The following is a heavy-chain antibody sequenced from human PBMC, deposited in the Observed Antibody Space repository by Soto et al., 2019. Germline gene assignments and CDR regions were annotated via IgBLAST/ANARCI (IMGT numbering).Heavy chain of an antibody. CDR1: GYTFTSYA. CDR3: ARYSSCWSNWFDP. CDR2: INAGNGNT. J-gene: IGHJ5*02. V-gene: IGHV1-3*01. D-gene: IGHD6-19*01. Sequence: ASVKVSCKASGYTFTSYAMHWVRQAPGQRLEWKGWINAGNGNTKYSQKFQGRVTITRDTSASTAYIELSSLRSEDTAVYYCARYSSCWSNWFDPWGQGTLVTVSS.